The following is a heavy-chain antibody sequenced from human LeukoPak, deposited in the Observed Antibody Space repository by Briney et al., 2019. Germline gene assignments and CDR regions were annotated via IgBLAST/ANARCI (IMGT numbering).Heavy chain of an antibody. D-gene: IGHD6-13*01. CDR1: GFTFSSYS. V-gene: IGHV3-21*01. J-gene: IGHJ4*02. CDR3: ARPAAAIPPY. Sequence: GGSLRLSCAVSGFTFSSYSMNWVRQAPGKGLEWVSSITATSSYIYYADSVRGRFTISRDNAKNSLYLQMNRLRAEDTAAYYCARPAAAIPPYWGQGTLVTVSS. CDR2: ITATSSYI.